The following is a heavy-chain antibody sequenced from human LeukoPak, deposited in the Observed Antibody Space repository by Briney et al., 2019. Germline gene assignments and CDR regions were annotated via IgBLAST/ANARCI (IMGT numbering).Heavy chain of an antibody. CDR3: AKGLYCSSTSCYTPDY. CDR1: GSTFSSYG. V-gene: IGHV3-30*02. Sequence: PGGSLRLSCAASGSTFSSYGMHWVRQAPGKGLEWVAFIRYDGSNKYYADSVKGRFTISRDNSKNTLYLQMNSLRAEDTAVYYCAKGLYCSSTSCYTPDYWGQGTLVTVSS. J-gene: IGHJ4*02. CDR2: IRYDGSNK. D-gene: IGHD2-2*02.